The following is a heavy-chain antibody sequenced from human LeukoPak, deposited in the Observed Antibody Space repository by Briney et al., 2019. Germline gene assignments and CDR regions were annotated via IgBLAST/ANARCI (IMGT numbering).Heavy chain of an antibody. V-gene: IGHV4-39*07. CDR2: LYYSGST. CDR1: GDSISSGNYY. D-gene: IGHD1-26*01. Sequence: SETLSLTCSVSGDSISSGNYYWGWIRQPPGKGLEWIGNLYYSGSTYYNHFNSSLKSRVTISIDTSKNQFSLKLSSVTAADTAMYYCARFNSGSYQHYFDCWGQGTLVTVSS. CDR3: ARFNSGSYQHYFDC. J-gene: IGHJ4*02.